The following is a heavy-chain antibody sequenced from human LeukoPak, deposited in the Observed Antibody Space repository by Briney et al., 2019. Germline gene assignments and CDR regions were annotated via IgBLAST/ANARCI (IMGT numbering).Heavy chain of an antibody. Sequence: GSSVKVSCKASGGTFSSYTISWVRQAPGQGLEWMGRIIPILGIANYAQKFQGRVTITADKSTSTAYMELSSLRSEDTAVYYCARLTPCPEDYDFWSGYGGFDYWGQGTLVTVSS. CDR2: IIPILGIA. CDR1: GGTFSSYT. V-gene: IGHV1-69*02. CDR3: ARLTPCPEDYDFWSGYGGFDY. D-gene: IGHD3-3*01. J-gene: IGHJ4*02.